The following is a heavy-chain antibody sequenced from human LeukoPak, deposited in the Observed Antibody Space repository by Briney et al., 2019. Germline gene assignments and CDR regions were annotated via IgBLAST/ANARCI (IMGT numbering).Heavy chain of an antibody. CDR1: GGSISSSSYY. D-gene: IGHD2-15*01. CDR3: ARDVDATSGWFDP. J-gene: IGHJ5*02. CDR2: IYYSGST. V-gene: IGHV4-39*07. Sequence: PSETLSLTCTVSGGSISSSSYYWGWIRQPPGKGLEWIGYIYYSGSTYYNPSLKSRVTISVDTSKNQFSLKLSSVTAADTAVYYCARDVDATSGWFDPWGQGTLVTVSS.